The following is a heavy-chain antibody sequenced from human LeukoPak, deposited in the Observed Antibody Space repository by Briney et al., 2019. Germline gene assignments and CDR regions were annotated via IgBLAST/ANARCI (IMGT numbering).Heavy chain of an antibody. D-gene: IGHD3-22*01. CDR1: GFTFSVYG. V-gene: IGHV3-48*04. Sequence: GGSLRLSCASSGFTFSVYGMNWVRQAPGKGLEWVSYISSSSNSIYYADSVKGRFTISRENAKNSLYLQMNSLRAEDTAVYYCARGEGDYDSSGYYFDYWGQGTLVTVSS. CDR2: ISSSSNSI. CDR3: ARGEGDYDSSGYYFDY. J-gene: IGHJ4*02.